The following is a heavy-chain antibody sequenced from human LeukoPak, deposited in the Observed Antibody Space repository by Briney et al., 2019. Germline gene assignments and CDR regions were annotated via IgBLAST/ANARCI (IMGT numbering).Heavy chain of an antibody. Sequence: GGSLGLSCAASGFTFSSYWMSWVRQAPGKGLEWVANIKQDGSEKYYVDSAKGRFTISRDNAKNSLYLQMNSLRAEDTAVYYCARYRDSSSWYWFDPWGQGTLVTVSS. CDR1: GFTFSSYW. CDR3: ARYRDSSSWYWFDP. V-gene: IGHV3-7*01. J-gene: IGHJ5*02. CDR2: IKQDGSEK. D-gene: IGHD6-13*01.